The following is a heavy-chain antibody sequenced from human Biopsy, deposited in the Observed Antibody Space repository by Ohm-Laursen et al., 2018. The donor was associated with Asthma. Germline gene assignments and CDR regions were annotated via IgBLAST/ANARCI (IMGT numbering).Heavy chain of an antibody. CDR2: FIPFYNTP. CDR3: AREATSGEVPFGYFYALDV. D-gene: IGHD2-2*01. Sequence: SVKVSCKASGYTFTNYYIHWVRQAPGQGLEWMGGFIPFYNTPNHAQKFQDRATVTADESTTTLYMELASLRSEDTAVYYCAREATSGEVPFGYFYALDVWGEGTTVTVSS. V-gene: IGHV1-69*13. J-gene: IGHJ6*04. CDR1: GYTFTNYY.